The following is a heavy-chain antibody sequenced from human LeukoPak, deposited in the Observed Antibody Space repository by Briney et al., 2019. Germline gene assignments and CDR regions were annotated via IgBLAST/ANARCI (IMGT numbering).Heavy chain of an antibody. J-gene: IGHJ4*02. CDR1: GFTFSSYG. CDR2: IWYDGANK. D-gene: IGHD3-22*01. V-gene: IGHV3-33*01. CDR3: ARAAYDSSGYLTL. Sequence: GGSLRLSCAASGFTFSSYGMHWVRQAPGKGLEWVAVIWYDGANKYYADSVKGRFTISRDNSKNTLFPQMNSLRAEDTAMYYCARAAYDSSGYLTLWGQGTLVTVSS.